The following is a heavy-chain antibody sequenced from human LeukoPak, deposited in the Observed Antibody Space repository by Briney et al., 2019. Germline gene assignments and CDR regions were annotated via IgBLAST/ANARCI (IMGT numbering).Heavy chain of an antibody. CDR2: ISYDGSNK. V-gene: IGHV3-30*03. J-gene: IGHJ4*02. Sequence: GRSLRLSCAASGFTFSSYGIHWVRQAPGKGLEWVAVISYDGSNKYYADSVKGRFTISRDNSKNTLYLQMNSLRAEDTAVYYCARVTPGDYFDYWGQGTLVTVSS. CDR1: GFTFSSYG. D-gene: IGHD2-15*01. CDR3: ARVTPGDYFDY.